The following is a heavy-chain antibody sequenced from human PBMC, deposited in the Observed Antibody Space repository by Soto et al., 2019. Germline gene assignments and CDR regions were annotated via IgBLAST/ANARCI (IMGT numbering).Heavy chain of an antibody. V-gene: IGHV4-59*01. D-gene: IGHD3-16*02. J-gene: IGHJ3*02. CDR2: IYYSGST. CDR3: ARLYGLDAFDI. CDR1: GDSISSYY. Sequence: SETLSLTCTVSGDSISSYYWSWIRQPPGKGLEWIGYIYYSGSTNYNPSLKSRVTISLDTSKNQFSLELISVTAADTAVYYCARLYGLDAFDIWGQGTMVT.